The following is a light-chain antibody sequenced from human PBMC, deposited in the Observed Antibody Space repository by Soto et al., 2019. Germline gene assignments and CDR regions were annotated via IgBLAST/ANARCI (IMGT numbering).Light chain of an antibody. CDR1: SSYVGSDNL. V-gene: IGLV2-23*02. CDR3: SSARSYIHVV. Sequence: QSVLTQPASVSGSPGQSITISCTGTSSYVGSDNLVSWFQQHPGKAPKLMIYEVNKRPSGVSNRFSGSKSGNTASLTISWLQAEDEADYYCSSARSYIHVVFGGGTKLTVL. J-gene: IGLJ2*01. CDR2: EVN.